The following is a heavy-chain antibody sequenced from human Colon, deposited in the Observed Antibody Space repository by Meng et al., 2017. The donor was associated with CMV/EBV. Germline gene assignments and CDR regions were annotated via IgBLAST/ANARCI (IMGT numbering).Heavy chain of an antibody. V-gene: IGHV4-59*01. CDR1: GGSFNAFY. D-gene: IGHD2-2*02. CDR2: VSYSGNT. J-gene: IGHJ6*02. CDR3: ARAAEPPFAVLPAAIPTYYGLDV. Sequence: SQTRSLTGAVSGGSFNAFYWSWIRQPPGKGLEWIGYVSYSGNTNYNPSLESRVTISVDTSKKQFSLNLSSVTAADTAVYYCARAAEPPFAVLPAAIPTYYGLDVWGQGTTVTVSS.